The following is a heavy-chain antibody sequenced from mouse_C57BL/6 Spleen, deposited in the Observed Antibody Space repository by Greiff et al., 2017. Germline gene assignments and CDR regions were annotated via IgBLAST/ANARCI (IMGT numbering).Heavy chain of an antibody. V-gene: IGHV14-3*01. CDR1: GFNFKNTY. CDR3: ARGDYYGSSGFDY. CDR2: IDPENGNT. J-gene: IGHJ2*01. D-gene: IGHD1-1*01. Sequence: VQLQQSVAELVRPGASVKLSCTASGFNFKNTYMHWVKQRPEQGLEWIGRIDPENGNTKYAPKFQGKATITADTSSNTAYLQLSSLTSEDAAIYYCARGDYYGSSGFDYWGQGTTRTVSS.